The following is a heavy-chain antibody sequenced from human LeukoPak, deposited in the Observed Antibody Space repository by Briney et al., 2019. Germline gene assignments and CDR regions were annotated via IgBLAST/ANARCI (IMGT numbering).Heavy chain of an antibody. V-gene: IGHV4-59*01. D-gene: IGHD3-10*01. CDR1: GGSISSYY. CDR3: ARGVWFGELLSSNWFDP. J-gene: IGHJ5*02. CDR2: IYYIGST. Sequence: SETLSLTCTVPGGSISSYYWSWIRQPPGRGRGWIGYIYYIGSTNYNPSLKSRVTISVDTSKNQFSLKLSSVTAADTAVYYCARGVWFGELLSSNWFDPWGQGTLVTVSS.